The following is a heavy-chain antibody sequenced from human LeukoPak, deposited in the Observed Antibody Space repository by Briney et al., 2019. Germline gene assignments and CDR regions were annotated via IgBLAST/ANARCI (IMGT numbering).Heavy chain of an antibody. J-gene: IGHJ4*02. CDR2: IYYSGST. D-gene: IGHD1-20*01. CDR1: GASVSSGSYY. CDR3: ASLYNWNGRGFDY. Sequence: SETLSLTCTVSGASVSSGSYYWRWIRQPPGKGLEWIGYIYYSGSTNYNPSLKSRVTISVDTSKNQFSLKLSSVTAADTAVYYCASLYNWNGRGFDYWGQGTLVTVSS. V-gene: IGHV4-61*01.